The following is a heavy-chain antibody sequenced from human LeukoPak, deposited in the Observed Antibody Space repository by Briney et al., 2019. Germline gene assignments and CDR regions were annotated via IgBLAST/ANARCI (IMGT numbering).Heavy chain of an antibody. Sequence: SETLSLTCTVSGGSISNYYWSWVRQPPGKGLEWIGYIYDRLRTSYNPSLKSRVTISVDTSKNQFSLELTSVTAADTAVYYCARLKTWGGTQPYDYWGQGTLVTVSS. CDR1: GGSISNYY. V-gene: IGHV4-59*08. CDR2: IYDRLRT. D-gene: IGHD2-21*01. CDR3: ARLKTWGGTQPYDY. J-gene: IGHJ4*02.